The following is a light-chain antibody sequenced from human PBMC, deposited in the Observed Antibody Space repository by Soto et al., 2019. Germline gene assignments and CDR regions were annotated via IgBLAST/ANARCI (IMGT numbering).Light chain of an antibody. Sequence: QSALTQPASVSGSPGQSIAISCTGTSSDVGGYDYVSWYQQHPGKAPKLMIYDVSNRPSGVSNRFSGSKSDNTASLTISGLQAEDEADYYCSSYTSSSTYVFGTGTKVTAL. CDR2: DVS. J-gene: IGLJ1*01. CDR1: SSDVGGYDY. V-gene: IGLV2-14*01. CDR3: SSYTSSSTYV.